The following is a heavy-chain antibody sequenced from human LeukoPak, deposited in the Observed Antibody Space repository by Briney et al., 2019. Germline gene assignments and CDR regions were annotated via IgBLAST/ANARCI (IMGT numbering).Heavy chain of an antibody. Sequence: SGPTLVKPTQTLTLTCTFSGFSLSTSGVGVGWIRQPPGKDLEWLALIYWDDDKRYSPSLKSRLTITKDTSKNQVVLTMTNMDPVDTASYYCAHRKPYYWFDPWGQGTLVTVSS. J-gene: IGHJ5*02. CDR1: GFSLSTSGVG. CDR3: AHRKPYYWFDP. V-gene: IGHV2-5*02. D-gene: IGHD1-14*01. CDR2: IYWDDDK.